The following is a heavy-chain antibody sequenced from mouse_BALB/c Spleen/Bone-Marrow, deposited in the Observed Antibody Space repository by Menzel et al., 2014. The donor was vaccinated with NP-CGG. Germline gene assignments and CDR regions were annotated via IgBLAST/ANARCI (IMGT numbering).Heavy chain of an antibody. CDR2: IRSKSHNYAT. J-gene: IGHJ2*01. D-gene: IGHD3-2*02. CDR1: GFTFNTYA. Sequence: EVQLQQSGGGLVQPKGSLKLSCAASGFTFNTYAMNWVRQAPGKGLEWVARIRSKSHNYATFYADSVKDRFTISRDDSQSMLCLQMNNLKTEDTAMYYCVRGWDFDYWGQGTTLTVSS. CDR3: VRGWDFDY. V-gene: IGHV10-1*02.